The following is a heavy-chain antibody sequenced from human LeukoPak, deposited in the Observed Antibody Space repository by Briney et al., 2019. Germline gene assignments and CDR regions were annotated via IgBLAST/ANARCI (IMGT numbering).Heavy chain of an antibody. Sequence: ASVKVSCKASGYTFTSSGISWVRQAPGQGLEWMGWISAYNGNTNYAQKLQGRVTMTTDTSTGTAYMELRSLRSDDTAVYYCARGRGISWFGELFAGYFDYWGQGTLVTVSS. D-gene: IGHD3-10*01. V-gene: IGHV1-18*01. CDR1: GYTFTSSG. CDR3: ARGRGISWFGELFAGYFDY. CDR2: ISAYNGNT. J-gene: IGHJ4*02.